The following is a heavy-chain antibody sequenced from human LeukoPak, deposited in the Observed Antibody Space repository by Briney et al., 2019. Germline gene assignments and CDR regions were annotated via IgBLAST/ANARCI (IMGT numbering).Heavy chain of an antibody. CDR1: GYTLTELS. Sequence: RASVKVSCKVSGYTLTELSMHWVRQAPGKGLEWMGGFDPEDGETIYAQKFQGRVTMTEDTSTDTAYMELSSLSSEDTAVYYCATDRVRKEYYDSSGYLYYFDYWGQGTLVTVSS. CDR3: ATDRVRKEYYDSSGYLYYFDY. V-gene: IGHV1-24*01. D-gene: IGHD3-22*01. CDR2: FDPEDGET. J-gene: IGHJ4*02.